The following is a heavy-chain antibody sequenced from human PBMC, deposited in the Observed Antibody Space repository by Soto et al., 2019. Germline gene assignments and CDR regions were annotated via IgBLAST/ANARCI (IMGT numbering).Heavy chain of an antibody. CDR1: GFTFGSYW. CDR3: ARDRGWFGEVPFDY. D-gene: IGHD3-10*01. V-gene: IGHV3-74*01. J-gene: IGHJ4*02. Sequence: EVQLGESGGGLFQPGGSLRLPCAASGFTFGSYWLPWVRQAPGKGRVWVSRINSDGSSTSYADSVKGRFTISRDNAKNTLYLQMNSLRAEDTAVYYCARDRGWFGEVPFDYWGQGTLVTVSS. CDR2: INSDGSST.